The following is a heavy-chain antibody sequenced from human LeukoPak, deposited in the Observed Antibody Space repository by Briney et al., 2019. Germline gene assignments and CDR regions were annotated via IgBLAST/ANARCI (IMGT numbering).Heavy chain of an antibody. V-gene: IGHV3-20*04. Sequence: GGSLRLSCAASGFTFDDYGMSWVRQAPGKGLEWVSGINWNGGSTGYADSVKGRFTISRDNAKNSPYLQMNSLRAEDTALYYCARDIVLIAVAVRGSFDIWGQGTMVTVSS. CDR2: INWNGGST. CDR1: GFTFDDYG. CDR3: ARDIVLIAVAVRGSFDI. D-gene: IGHD6-19*01. J-gene: IGHJ3*02.